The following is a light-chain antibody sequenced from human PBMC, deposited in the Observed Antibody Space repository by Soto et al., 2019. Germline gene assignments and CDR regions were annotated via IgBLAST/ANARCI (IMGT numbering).Light chain of an antibody. Sequence: DIQMTQSPSSLSASVGDRVTITCRASQSISNHLNWYQRKPGQAPKLLIYAASSLQSGVPSRFSGSGSGTDFTLTISSLQPEDFATYYGQQSHTTPLFTFGPGTKVDLK. CDR1: QSISNH. CDR2: AAS. J-gene: IGKJ3*01. V-gene: IGKV1-39*01. CDR3: QQSHTTPLFT.